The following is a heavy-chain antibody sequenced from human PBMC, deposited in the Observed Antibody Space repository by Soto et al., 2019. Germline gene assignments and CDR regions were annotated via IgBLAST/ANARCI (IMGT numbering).Heavy chain of an antibody. Sequence: ASVKVSCKASGYTFTSYGISLVRQAPGQGLEWMGWISAYNGNTNYAQKLQGRATMTTDTSTSTAYMELRSLRSDDTAVYYCARCGPVTTNRGYYYYYYMDVWGKGTTVTVSS. D-gene: IGHD4-4*01. CDR2: ISAYNGNT. V-gene: IGHV1-18*01. CDR3: ARCGPVTTNRGYYYYYYMDV. CDR1: GYTFTSYG. J-gene: IGHJ6*03.